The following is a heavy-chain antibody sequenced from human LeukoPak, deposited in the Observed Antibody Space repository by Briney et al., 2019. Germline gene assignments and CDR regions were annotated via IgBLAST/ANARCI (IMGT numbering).Heavy chain of an antibody. J-gene: IGHJ1*01. CDR2: ISSNGGST. V-gene: IGHV3-64D*06. Sequence: PGGSLRLSCAASGFTFSSYEMNWVRQAPGKGLEYVSAISSNGGSTYYADSVKGRFTISRDNSKNTLYLQMSSLRAEDTAVYYCVKGRGSGSPRYFQHWGQGTLVTVSS. D-gene: IGHD3-10*01. CDR1: GFTFSSYE. CDR3: VKGRGSGSPRYFQH.